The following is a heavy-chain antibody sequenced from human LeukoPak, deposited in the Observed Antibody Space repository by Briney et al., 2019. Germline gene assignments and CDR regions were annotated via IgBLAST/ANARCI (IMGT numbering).Heavy chain of an antibody. D-gene: IGHD3-9*01. CDR3: ARDLLRAYYDILTGLPEAFDI. V-gene: IGHV1-18*01. CDR2: ISAYNGNT. J-gene: IGHJ3*02. CDR1: GYTFTSYG. Sequence: ASVKVSCKASGYTFTSYGISWVRQAPGQGLEWMGWISAYNGNTNYAQKLQGRVTMTTDTSTSTAYMELRSLRSDDTAVYYCARDLLRAYYDILTGLPEAFDIWGQGTMVTVSS.